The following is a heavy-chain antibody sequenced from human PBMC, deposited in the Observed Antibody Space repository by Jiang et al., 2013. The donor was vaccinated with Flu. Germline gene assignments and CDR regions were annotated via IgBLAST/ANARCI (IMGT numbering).Heavy chain of an antibody. J-gene: IGHJ6*02. V-gene: IGHV5-10-1*01. D-gene: IGHD1-26*01. Sequence: GAEVKKPGESLRISCKGSGYSFTSYWISWVRQMPGKGLEWMGRIDPSDSYTNYSPSFQGHVTISADKSISTAYLQWSSLKASDTAMYYCARHGKGATTYYYYGMDVWGQGTTVTVSS. CDR3: ARHGKGATTYYYYGMDV. CDR2: IDPSDSYT. CDR1: GYSFTSYW.